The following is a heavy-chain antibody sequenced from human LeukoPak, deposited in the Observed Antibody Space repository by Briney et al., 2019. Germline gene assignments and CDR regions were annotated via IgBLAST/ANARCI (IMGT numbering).Heavy chain of an antibody. CDR1: GYSFTSYW. Sequence: GASLKISCKGSGYSFTSYWIGWGRPMPGKGLEWMGTIYPGDSDTRYSPSFQGQVTISADKSISTAYLQWSSLKASDTAMYYCARDHCGGDCYSGPYYYYYYGMDVWGQGTTVTVSS. V-gene: IGHV5-51*01. J-gene: IGHJ6*02. CDR3: ARDHCGGDCYSGPYYYYYYGMDV. CDR2: IYPGDSDT. D-gene: IGHD2-21*02.